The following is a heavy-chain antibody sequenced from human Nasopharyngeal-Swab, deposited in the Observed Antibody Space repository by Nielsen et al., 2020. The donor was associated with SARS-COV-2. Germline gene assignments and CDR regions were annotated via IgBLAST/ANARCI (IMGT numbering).Heavy chain of an antibody. V-gene: IGHV1-69*01. CDR3: ARDEDCGGECYKGEWTLGDY. J-gene: IGHJ4*02. D-gene: IGHD2-21*01. CDR2: IIPIFGTA. Sequence: WVRQAPGQGLEWMGGIIPIFGTANYAQKFQGRVTITADESTSTAYMELSSLRSEDTAVYYCARDEDCGGECYKGEWTLGDYWGQGTLVTVSS.